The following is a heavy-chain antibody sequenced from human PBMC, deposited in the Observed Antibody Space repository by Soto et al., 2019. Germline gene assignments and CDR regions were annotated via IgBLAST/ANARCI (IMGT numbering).Heavy chain of an antibody. Sequence: QVQLQESGPGLVKPSETMSLTCSVSGGSISSYYWSWLRQSPGKGLEWIGYVDDSGNTNYNPSLKSRVTMSVATSKNQFSLKLYTVTAADTAVYYCARGGLLSGYDYARFDYWGQGTLVTVSS. D-gene: IGHD5-12*01. J-gene: IGHJ4*02. CDR3: ARGGLLSGYDYARFDY. CDR2: VDDSGNT. V-gene: IGHV4-59*01. CDR1: GGSISSYY.